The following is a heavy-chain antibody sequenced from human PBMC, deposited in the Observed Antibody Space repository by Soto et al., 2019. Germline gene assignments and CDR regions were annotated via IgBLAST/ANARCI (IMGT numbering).Heavy chain of an antibody. D-gene: IGHD3-10*01. V-gene: IGHV1-69*13. J-gene: IGHJ4*02. Sequence: SVKVFCKXSGGTFSSYAISWVRQAPGQGLEWMGGIIPIFGTANYAQKFQGRVTITADESTSTAYMELSSLRSEDTAVYYCASGYYYGSGSYYRPHYFDYWGQGTLVTV. CDR1: GGTFSSYA. CDR3: ASGYYYGSGSYYRPHYFDY. CDR2: IIPIFGTA.